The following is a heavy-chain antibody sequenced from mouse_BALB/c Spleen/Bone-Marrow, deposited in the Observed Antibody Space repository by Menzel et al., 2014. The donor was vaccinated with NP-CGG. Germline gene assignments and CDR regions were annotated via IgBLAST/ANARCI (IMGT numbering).Heavy chain of an antibody. J-gene: IGHJ3*01. CDR2: ISYSGST. Sequence: EVKLRESGPSLVKPSQTLSLTCSVTGDSITSGYWNWIRKFPGNKLEYMGYISYSGSTYYNPSLKSRISITRDTSKNQYYLQLNSVTTEDTATYYCARDYGYPAWFAYWGQGTLVTVSA. CDR1: GDSITSGY. CDR3: ARDYGYPAWFAY. D-gene: IGHD1-2*01. V-gene: IGHV3-8*02.